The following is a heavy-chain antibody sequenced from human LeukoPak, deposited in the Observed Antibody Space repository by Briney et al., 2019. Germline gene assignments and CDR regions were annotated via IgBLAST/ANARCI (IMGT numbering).Heavy chain of an antibody. Sequence: PGGSLRLSCAASGFTVSSNYMSWVRQAPGKGLVWVSRINSDGSSTSYADSVKGRFTISRDNAKNTLYLQMNSLRAEDTAVYYCARAGYYDIYGFDYWGQGTLVTVSS. CDR2: INSDGSST. D-gene: IGHD3-9*01. CDR1: GFTVSSNY. CDR3: ARAGYYDIYGFDY. J-gene: IGHJ4*02. V-gene: IGHV3-74*01.